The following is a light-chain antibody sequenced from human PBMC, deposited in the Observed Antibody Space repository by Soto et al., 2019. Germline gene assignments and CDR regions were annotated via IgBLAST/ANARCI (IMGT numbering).Light chain of an antibody. V-gene: IGKV3-20*01. CDR2: GAS. J-gene: IGKJ4*01. CDR1: QSVSSSY. Sequence: EIVLTQSPGTRSLSPGERATLSCRASQSVSSSYLAWYQQKPGQAPSLLIYGASSRATGIPDRFSGSGSGTDFTLTISRLEPEDFAVYYCQQYGSSPPLTFGGGTKVEIK. CDR3: QQYGSSPPLT.